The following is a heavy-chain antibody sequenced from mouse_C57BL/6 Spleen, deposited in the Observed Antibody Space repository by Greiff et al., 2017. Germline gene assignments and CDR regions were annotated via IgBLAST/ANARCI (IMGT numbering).Heavy chain of an antibody. V-gene: IGHV2-2*01. CDR1: GFSLTSYG. D-gene: IGHD1-1*01. CDR2: IWSGGST. J-gene: IGHJ2*01. Sequence: VQLQQSGPGLVQPSQSLSITCTVSGFSLTSYGVHWVRQSPGKGLEWLGVIWSGGSTDYNAAFISRLSISKDNSKSQVFFKMNSLQADDTAIYYCAAPGGLYGSSYFDYWGQGTTLTVSS. CDR3: AAPGGLYGSSYFDY.